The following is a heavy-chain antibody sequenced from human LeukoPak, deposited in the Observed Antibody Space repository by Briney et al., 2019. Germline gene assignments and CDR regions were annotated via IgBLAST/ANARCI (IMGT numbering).Heavy chain of an antibody. CDR2: ISGSGGST. Sequence: GGSLRLSCAASGFTFSSYAMSWVRQAPGKGLEWVSAISGSGGSTYYADSVKGRFTVSRDNAKDSLYLQMNSLRAEDTAVYYCARALTTLTYEGYWGQGTLVTVSS. CDR3: ARALTTLTYEGY. J-gene: IGHJ4*02. D-gene: IGHD1-1*01. CDR1: GFTFSSYA. V-gene: IGHV3-23*01.